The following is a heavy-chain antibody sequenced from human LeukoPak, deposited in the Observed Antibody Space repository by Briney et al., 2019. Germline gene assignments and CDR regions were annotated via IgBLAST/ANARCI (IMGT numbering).Heavy chain of an antibody. D-gene: IGHD4-17*01. Sequence: ASVRVSCKASGYTFTNYYIHWVRQAPGHGLEWMGWINPNRGDTNYAQKFQGQVTMTRDTSISTAFMELTRLTSDDTAVYYCTRDLLGFATTPLSDWGQGTLVTVSS. CDR3: TRDLLGFATTPLSD. CDR2: INPNRGDT. V-gene: IGHV1-2*02. J-gene: IGHJ4*02. CDR1: GYTFTNYY.